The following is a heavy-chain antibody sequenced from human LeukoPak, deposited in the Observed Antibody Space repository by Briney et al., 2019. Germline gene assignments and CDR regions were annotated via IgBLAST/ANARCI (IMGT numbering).Heavy chain of an antibody. D-gene: IGHD3-3*01. Sequence: PGGSLRLSCAASGFTFSSYAMSWVRQAPGKGLEWVSAISGSGGSTYYADSVKGRFTISRDNSKNTLYLQMSSLRAEDTGVYYCAARYYDFWSGYYTDGYYYYMDVWGKGTTVTVSS. J-gene: IGHJ6*03. CDR2: ISGSGGST. V-gene: IGHV3-23*01. CDR3: AARYYDFWSGYYTDGYYYYMDV. CDR1: GFTFSSYA.